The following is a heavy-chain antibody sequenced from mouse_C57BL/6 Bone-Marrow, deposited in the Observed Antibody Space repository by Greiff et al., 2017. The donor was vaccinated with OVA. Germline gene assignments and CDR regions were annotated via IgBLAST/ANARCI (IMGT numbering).Heavy chain of an antibody. D-gene: IGHD2-10*01. Sequence: EVQLVESGGGLVQSGRSLRLSCATSGFTFSDFYMEWVRQAPGKGLEWIAASRNKANDYTTEYSASVKGRFIVSRDTSQSILYLQMNALRAEDTAIYYCARDAPYYGYYAMDYWGQGTSVTVSS. V-gene: IGHV7-1*01. J-gene: IGHJ4*01. CDR3: ARDAPYYGYYAMDY. CDR2: SRNKANDYTT. CDR1: GFTFSDFY.